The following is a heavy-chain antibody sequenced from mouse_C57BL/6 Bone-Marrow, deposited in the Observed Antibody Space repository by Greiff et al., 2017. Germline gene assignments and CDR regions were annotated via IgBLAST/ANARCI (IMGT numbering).Heavy chain of an antibody. CDR3: ARRVLRAWFAY. D-gene: IGHD1-1*01. CDR1: GYTFTSYT. CDR2: INPSSGYT. V-gene: IGHV1-4*01. Sequence: VQLQQSGAELARPGASVTMSCKASGYTFTSYTMHWVKQRPGQGLEWIGYINPSSGYTKYNQKFKDKATLTADKSSSTAYMQLSSLTSEDSAVDYCARRVLRAWFAYWGQGTLVTVSA. J-gene: IGHJ3*01.